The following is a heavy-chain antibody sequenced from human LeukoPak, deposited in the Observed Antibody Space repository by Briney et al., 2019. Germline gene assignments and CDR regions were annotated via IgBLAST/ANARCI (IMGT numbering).Heavy chain of an antibody. CDR1: GGSISSYY. V-gene: IGHV4-59*01. J-gene: IGHJ5*02. Sequence: PSETLSLTCTVSGGSISSYYWSWIRQPPGKGLEWIGYIYYSGSTNYNPSPKSRVTISVDTSKNQFSLKLSSVTAADTAVYYCARELPYCSSTSCYDLFDPWGQGTLVTVSS. D-gene: IGHD2-2*01. CDR3: ARELPYCSSTSCYDLFDP. CDR2: IYYSGST.